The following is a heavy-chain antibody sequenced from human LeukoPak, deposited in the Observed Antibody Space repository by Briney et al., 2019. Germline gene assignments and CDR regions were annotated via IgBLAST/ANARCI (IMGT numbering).Heavy chain of an antibody. CDR2: IKEDGGER. CDR1: GFTFSSYG. D-gene: IGHD6-13*01. CDR3: ARPYSSSWYLQYYFDY. J-gene: IGHJ4*02. V-gene: IGHV3-7*01. Sequence: GGSLRLSCAASGFTFSSYGMHWVRQAPGKGLEWVANIKEDGGERYYVDSVKGRFTISRDNAKNSLYLQMNSLRAEDTAVYYCARPYSSSWYLQYYFDYWGQGTLVTVSS.